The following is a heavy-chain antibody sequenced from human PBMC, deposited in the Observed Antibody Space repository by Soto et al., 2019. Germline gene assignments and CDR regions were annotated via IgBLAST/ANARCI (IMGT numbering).Heavy chain of an antibody. V-gene: IGHV3-15*01. CDR1: RVAFGNVW. CDR2: IKSKTDGGTT. J-gene: IGHJ4*02. CDR3: TTDRRAGGYCSSISCYFGN. Sequence: RWSLRLSCGDSRVAFGNVWMCWARQAPGKRPDPVGHIKSKTDGGTTDYAAPVKGRFTISRDDSKNMLYLQMNSLTTEDTAVYFCTTDRRAGGYCSSISCYFGNWGQGTLVTGSS. D-gene: IGHD2-2*01.